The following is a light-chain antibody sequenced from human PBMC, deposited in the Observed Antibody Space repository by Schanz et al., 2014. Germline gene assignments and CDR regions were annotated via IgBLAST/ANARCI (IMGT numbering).Light chain of an antibody. V-gene: IGKV1-39*01. CDR3: QQGYTTPLG. CDR1: QSITNY. CDR2: AAS. Sequence: DIQMTQSPSSLSASVGDRVTITCRASQSITNYLNWYQQKPGKAPKLLIYAASSLQSGVPSRFSGSGSGTDFTLTISSLQPEDFATYYCQQGYTTPLGFGQGTKLEIK. J-gene: IGKJ2*03.